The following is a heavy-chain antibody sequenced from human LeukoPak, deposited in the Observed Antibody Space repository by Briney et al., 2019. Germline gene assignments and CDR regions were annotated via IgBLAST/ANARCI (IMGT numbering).Heavy chain of an antibody. D-gene: IGHD4-23*01. Sequence: ASVKVSCKASGYTFTGYYMHWVRQAPGQGLEWMGWINPSSGGANYAQKFQGRVTMTRDTSISTAYMELSRLRSDDTAVYYCARGGYGGEFDYWGQGTLVTVSS. CDR3: ARGGYGGEFDY. CDR2: INPSSGGA. V-gene: IGHV1-2*02. J-gene: IGHJ4*02. CDR1: GYTFTGYY.